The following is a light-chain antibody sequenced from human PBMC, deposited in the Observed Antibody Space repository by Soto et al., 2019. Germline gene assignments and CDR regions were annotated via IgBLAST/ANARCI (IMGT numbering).Light chain of an antibody. Sequence: EIVLTQSPGTLSLSPGERATLSCRASQSVSSKLALYQQKPGQAPRLLIYGASTRATGIPARFSGSGSGTEFTLTISSMQSEDFAVYYCQEYNYWHPVTFGGGTKVDIK. CDR1: QSVSSK. J-gene: IGKJ4*01. CDR2: GAS. CDR3: QEYNYWHPVT. V-gene: IGKV3-15*01.